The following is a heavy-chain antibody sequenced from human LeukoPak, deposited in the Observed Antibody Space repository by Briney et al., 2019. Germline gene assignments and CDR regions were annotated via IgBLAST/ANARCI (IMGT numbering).Heavy chain of an antibody. Sequence: SETLSLTCTVSGGSISSSSYYWGWIRQPPGKGLEWFGSIYYSGSTYYNPSLKSRVTISVDTSKNQFSLKLSSVTAADTAVYYCARGQYYYDSSGSRKYYFDYWGQGTLVTASS. J-gene: IGHJ4*02. CDR1: GGSISSSSYY. CDR3: ARGQYYYDSSGSRKYYFDY. D-gene: IGHD3-22*01. CDR2: IYYSGST. V-gene: IGHV4-39*07.